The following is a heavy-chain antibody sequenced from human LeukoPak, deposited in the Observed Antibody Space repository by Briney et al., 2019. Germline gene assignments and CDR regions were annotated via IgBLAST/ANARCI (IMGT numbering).Heavy chain of an antibody. V-gene: IGHV3-48*03. D-gene: IGHD6-19*01. CDR2: ISSSGTTM. Sequence: GGSLRLSCAASVFTFSTYEMNWVRQAPGKGLKWISYISSSGTTMHYADSVKGRFTISRDNAKNSLYLQMNCLRAEDTAIYYCARDRTTVAGVWFDPWGQGTLVTVSS. CDR3: ARDRTTVAGVWFDP. CDR1: VFTFSTYE. J-gene: IGHJ5*02.